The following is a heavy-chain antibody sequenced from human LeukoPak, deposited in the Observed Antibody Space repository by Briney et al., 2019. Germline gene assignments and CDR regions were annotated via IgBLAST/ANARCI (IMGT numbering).Heavy chain of an antibody. Sequence: ASVKVSCKASGYTFTSYGISWVRQAPGQGLEWMGWISAYNGNTNYAQKLQGRVTMTTDTSTSTAYMELRSLRSDDTAVYYCARHTAMVIFSYYMDVWGKGTTVTVSS. CDR1: GYTFTSYG. V-gene: IGHV1-18*01. CDR3: ARHTAMVIFSYYMDV. CDR2: ISAYNGNT. D-gene: IGHD5-18*01. J-gene: IGHJ6*03.